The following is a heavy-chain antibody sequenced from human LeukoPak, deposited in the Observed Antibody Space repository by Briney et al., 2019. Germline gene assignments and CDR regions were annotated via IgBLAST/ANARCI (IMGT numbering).Heavy chain of an antibody. CDR1: GYTFTSYD. CDR2: MNPNSGNT. D-gene: IGHD5-12*01. V-gene: IGHV1-8*01. Sequence: ASVKVSCKASGYTFTSYDINWVRQATGQGLEWMGWMNPNSGNTGYAQKFQGRVTMTRNTSISTAYMELSSLRSEDTAVYYCARGADDYIVATTPFDYWGQGTMVTVSS. CDR3: ARGADDYIVATTPFDY. J-gene: IGHJ4*02.